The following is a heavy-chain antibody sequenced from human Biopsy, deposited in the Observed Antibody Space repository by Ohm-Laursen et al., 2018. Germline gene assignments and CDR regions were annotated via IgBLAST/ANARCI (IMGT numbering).Heavy chain of an antibody. J-gene: IGHJ4*02. V-gene: IGHV4-61*05. CDR2: IYDRGS. CDR3: ARGMRSSGWPYFDS. CDR1: GDSISSSNFF. D-gene: IGHD6-19*01. Sequence: GTLSLTCTVSGDSISSSNFFWAWIRQPPGQGLEYIGYIYDRGSTANYNPSLESRVTMSVDMPKNQFSLKLSSVTAADTAIYYCARGMRSSGWPYFDSWGQGTLVTVSS.